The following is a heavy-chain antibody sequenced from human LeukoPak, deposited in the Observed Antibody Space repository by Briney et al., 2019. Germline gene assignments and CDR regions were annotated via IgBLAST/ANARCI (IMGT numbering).Heavy chain of an antibody. CDR2: VWFDGTNK. CDR3: ARHSGYFAFDI. CDR1: GFTFSSYS. V-gene: IGHV3-33*08. J-gene: IGHJ3*02. Sequence: GGSLRLSCAASGFTFSSYSMNWVRQAPGKGLEWVAVVWFDGTNKYYADSVKGRFTISRDNSKNTVYLQMNSLRVEDTAVYYCARHSGYFAFDIWGQGTMVAVSS. D-gene: IGHD5-12*01.